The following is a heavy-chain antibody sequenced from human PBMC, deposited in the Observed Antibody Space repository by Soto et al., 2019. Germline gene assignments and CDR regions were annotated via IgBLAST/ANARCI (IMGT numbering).Heavy chain of an antibody. Sequence: QVQLQESGPGLVKPSETLSLTCTVSGGSIRSYHWSWILQPPGMGLEWIGYIYYSGTTKYSPSLQSRATLSVDTSKNQFSLKLSSLSAADTAGYYCAIVPGRGGMDVWGQGTTVTVAS. CDR2: IYYSGTT. CDR1: GGSIRSYH. CDR3: AIVPGRGGMDV. V-gene: IGHV4-59*12. J-gene: IGHJ6*02. D-gene: IGHD3-10*01.